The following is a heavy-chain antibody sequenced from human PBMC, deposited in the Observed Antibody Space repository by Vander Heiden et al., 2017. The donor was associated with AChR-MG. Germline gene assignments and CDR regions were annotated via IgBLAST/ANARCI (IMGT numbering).Heavy chain of an antibody. CDR3: ASGVVAYCGGDCYSLDY. V-gene: IGHV1-69*01. D-gene: IGHD2-21*02. J-gene: IGHJ4*02. Sequence: QVQLVRSGAEVKKPGSSVKVSCKASGGTFSSYAISCVRQAPGQGLEWMGGIIPIFGTANYAQKFQGRVTITADESTSTAYMELSSLRSEDTAVYYCASGVVAYCGGDCYSLDYWGQGTLVTVSS. CDR1: GGTFSSYA. CDR2: IIPIFGTA.